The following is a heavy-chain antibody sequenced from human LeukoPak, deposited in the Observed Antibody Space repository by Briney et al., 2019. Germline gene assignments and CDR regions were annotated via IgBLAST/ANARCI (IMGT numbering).Heavy chain of an antibody. CDR1: GFTFSSYS. Sequence: SGGSLRLSCAASGFTFSSYSMNWVRQAPGKGLEWVSSISSSSSYIYYADSVKGRFTISRDNAKNSLYLQMNSLRAEDTAVYYCARVGVPAFYYYYYYMDVWGKGTTVTVSS. J-gene: IGHJ6*03. V-gene: IGHV3-21*01. CDR3: ARVGVPAFYYYYYYMDV. CDR2: ISSSSSYI. D-gene: IGHD2-2*01.